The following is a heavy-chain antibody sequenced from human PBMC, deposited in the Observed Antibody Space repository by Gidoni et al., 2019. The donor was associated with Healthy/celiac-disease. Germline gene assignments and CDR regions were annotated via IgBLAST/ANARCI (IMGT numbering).Heavy chain of an antibody. J-gene: IGHJ4*02. V-gene: IGHV3-30*18. Sequence: QVQLVESGGGVVQPGRSLRLSCAASGFTFSSYGMHWVRQAPGKGLEWVAVISYDGSNNYYADSVKGRFTISRDNSKNTLYLQMNSLRAEDTAVYYCAKDHASSGGSFFDYWGQGTLVTVSS. CDR1: GFTFSSYG. D-gene: IGHD6-19*01. CDR2: ISYDGSNN. CDR3: AKDHASSGGSFFDY.